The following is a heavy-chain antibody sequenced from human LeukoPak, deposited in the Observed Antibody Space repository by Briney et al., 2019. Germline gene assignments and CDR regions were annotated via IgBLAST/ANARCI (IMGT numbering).Heavy chain of an antibody. CDR3: ARRRGSSSSDWFDP. V-gene: IGHV5-51*01. Sequence: GESLQISCKGSGYSFTSYWIGWVRQLPGKGLEWMGIIYPGDSDTRYSPSFQGQVTISADKSISTAYLQWSSLKASDAAMYYCARRRGSSSSDWFDPWGQGTLVTVSS. CDR1: GYSFTSYW. CDR2: IYPGDSDT. J-gene: IGHJ5*02. D-gene: IGHD6-6*01.